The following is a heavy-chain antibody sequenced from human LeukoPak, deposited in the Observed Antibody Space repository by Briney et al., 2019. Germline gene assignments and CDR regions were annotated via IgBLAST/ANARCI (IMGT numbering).Heavy chain of an antibody. V-gene: IGHV1-18*01. CDR2: ISAYNGNT. CDR3: ARVSTNRYDSSGYYTDY. J-gene: IGHJ4*02. D-gene: IGHD3-22*01. Sequence: GASVKVSCKASGYTLTSYGISWVRQAPGQGLEWMGWISAYNGNTNYAQKLQGRVTMTTDTSTSTAYMELRSLRSDDTAVYYCARVSTNRYDSSGYYTDYWGQGTLVTVSS. CDR1: GYTLTSYG.